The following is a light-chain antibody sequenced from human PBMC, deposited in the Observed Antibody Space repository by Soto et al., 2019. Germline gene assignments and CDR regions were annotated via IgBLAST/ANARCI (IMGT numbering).Light chain of an antibody. CDR3: QQRSDWIN. CDR1: QSVSSY. J-gene: IGKJ5*01. Sequence: ELVLTQSPATLSLSPGERGTLSCRASQSVSSYLAWYQQKPGQATRLLIYDASNRATGIPARFSGSGSGTHFPLTKSSLEPEDFAVYYCQQRSDWINCGQGTRLEIK. CDR2: DAS. V-gene: IGKV3-11*01.